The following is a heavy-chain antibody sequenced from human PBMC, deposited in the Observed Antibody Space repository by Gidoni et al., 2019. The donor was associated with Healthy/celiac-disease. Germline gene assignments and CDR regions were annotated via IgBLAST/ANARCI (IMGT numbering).Heavy chain of an antibody. Sequence: VQLVQSGAEVKKPGESLKIYCTVSGYTFNSYWIGWVRQMPGKGLEWVGIIYPGDSDTRYSPSFQGQVIISADKSIRTAYLQWSSLKASDTAIYFCARAYSGGWYRIDYWGQGTLVTVSS. D-gene: IGHD6-19*01. CDR1: GYTFNSYW. J-gene: IGHJ4*02. V-gene: IGHV5-51*01. CDR3: ARAYSGGWYRIDY. CDR2: IYPGDSDT.